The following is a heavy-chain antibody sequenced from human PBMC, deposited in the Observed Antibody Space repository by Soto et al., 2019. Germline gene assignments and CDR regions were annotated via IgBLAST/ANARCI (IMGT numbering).Heavy chain of an antibody. D-gene: IGHD6-6*01. Sequence: GESLKISCKGSGYSFTSYWISWVRQMPGKGLEWMGRIDPSDSYTNYSPSFQGHVTISADKSISTAYLQWSSLKASDTAMYYCARGRKYSSSPYYYYGMDVWGQGTTVTVSS. CDR1: GYSFTSYW. CDR3: ARGRKYSSSPYYYYGMDV. CDR2: IDPSDSYT. V-gene: IGHV5-10-1*01. J-gene: IGHJ6*02.